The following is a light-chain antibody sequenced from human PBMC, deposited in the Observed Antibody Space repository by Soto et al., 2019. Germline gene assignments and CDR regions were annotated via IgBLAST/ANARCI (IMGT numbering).Light chain of an antibody. CDR2: GDS. CDR3: QSSDSRLRGSDV. J-gene: IGLJ1*01. V-gene: IGLV1-40*01. CDR1: SSSIGAGYH. Sequence: QSLITEPHAVSGAPGKRFTISCTGNSSSIGAGYHVHWYQQLPGAAPKLLIFGDSNRPSGVPDRFSGSKSGTSASLAITGLQADDEADYYCQSSDSRLRGSDVFGTGTKVTVL.